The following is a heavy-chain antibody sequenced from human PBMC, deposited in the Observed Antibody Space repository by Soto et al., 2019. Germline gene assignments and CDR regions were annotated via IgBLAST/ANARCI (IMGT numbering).Heavy chain of an antibody. Sequence: GLDLEWLALIYWDDDKRYSPSLKRRLTITKDTSKNQVVLTMTNMDPVDTATYYCALFIAAPYNWFDPWGQGTLVTVSS. D-gene: IGHD6-13*01. J-gene: IGHJ5*02. CDR2: IYWDDDK. CDR3: ALFIAAPYNWFDP. V-gene: IGHV2-5*02.